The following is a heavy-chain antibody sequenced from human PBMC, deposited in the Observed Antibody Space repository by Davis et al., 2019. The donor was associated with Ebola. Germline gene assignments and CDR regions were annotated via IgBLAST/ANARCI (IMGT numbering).Heavy chain of an antibody. J-gene: IGHJ3*02. CDR3: ARVRCISTSCYGQNAFDI. Sequence: MPSETLSLTCTVSGGSISSYYWSWIRQPPGKGLEWIGYTYYSGSTNYNPSLKSRVTISVDTSKSQVFLKLTSVTAADTAVYYCARVRCISTSCYGQNAFDIWGQGAMVTVSS. CDR2: TYYSGST. D-gene: IGHD2-2*01. CDR1: GGSISSYY. V-gene: IGHV4-59*01.